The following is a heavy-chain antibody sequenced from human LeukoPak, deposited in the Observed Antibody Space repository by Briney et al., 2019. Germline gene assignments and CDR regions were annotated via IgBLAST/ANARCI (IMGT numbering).Heavy chain of an antibody. Sequence: PGASVKVSCKASGYVFTGYYMHWVRQAPGQGLEWMGWINPNSGGTKYAQKFQGRVTMTRDTSISTAYMELSRLRSDDTAVYYCAFFEYSSSSSHYWGQGTLVTVSS. D-gene: IGHD6-6*01. V-gene: IGHV1-2*02. J-gene: IGHJ4*02. CDR2: INPNSGGT. CDR1: GYVFTGYY. CDR3: AFFEYSSSSSHY.